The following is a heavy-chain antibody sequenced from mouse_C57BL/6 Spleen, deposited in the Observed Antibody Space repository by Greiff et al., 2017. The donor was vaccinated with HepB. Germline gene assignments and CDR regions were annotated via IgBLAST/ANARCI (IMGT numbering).Heavy chain of an antibody. V-gene: IGHV2-2*01. Sequence: QVQLKESGPGLVQPSQSLSITCTVSGFSLTSYGVHWVRQSPGKGLEWLGVIWSGGSTDYNAAFISRLIISKDNSKSQVFFKMNSLQADDTAIYYCARGDGYYAWFAYWGQGTLVTVSA. CDR1: GFSLTSYG. J-gene: IGHJ3*01. CDR2: IWSGGST. D-gene: IGHD2-3*01. CDR3: ARGDGYYAWFAY.